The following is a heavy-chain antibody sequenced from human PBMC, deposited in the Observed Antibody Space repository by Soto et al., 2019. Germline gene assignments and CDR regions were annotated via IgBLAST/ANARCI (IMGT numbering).Heavy chain of an antibody. CDR3: ARVYYDFWSGLTTAEYFQH. J-gene: IGHJ1*01. CDR2: NNTNSGNT. Sequence: ASAEASCNASRYTFTGYYMHWVRQAPGQGLEWKGRNNTNSGNTKYSQKFQGRVTMTRDTSASTAYMELSSLRSEDTAVYYCARVYYDFWSGLTTAEYFQHWGQGTLVTVSS. D-gene: IGHD3-3*01. V-gene: IGHV1-2*02. CDR1: RYTFTGYY.